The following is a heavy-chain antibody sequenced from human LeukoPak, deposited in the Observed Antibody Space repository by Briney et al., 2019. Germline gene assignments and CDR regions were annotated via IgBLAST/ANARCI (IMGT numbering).Heavy chain of an antibody. CDR1: GYRFSNYW. D-gene: IGHD1-26*01. CDR3: ARRSIVGATLGAFDI. V-gene: IGHV5-51*01. CDR2: IYPGDSDT. J-gene: IGHJ3*02. Sequence: GESLKISCKTSGYRFSNYWIAWVRQMPGKGLEYMGIIYPGDSDTRYSPSFQGQVTISADKSISTAYLQWSSLKASDTAMYYCARRSIVGATLGAFDIWGQGTMVTVSS.